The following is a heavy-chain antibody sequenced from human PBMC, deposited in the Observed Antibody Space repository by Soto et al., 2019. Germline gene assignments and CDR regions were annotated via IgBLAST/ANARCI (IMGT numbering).Heavy chain of an antibody. CDR1: GFTFSSYG. V-gene: IGHV3-33*01. CDR3: ARDPGRYYMDV. Sequence: GGSLRLSCAASGFTFSSYGMHWVRQAPGKGLEWVAVIWYDGSNKYYADSVKGRFTISRDNSKNTLYLQMNSLRAEDTAVYYCARDPGRYYMDVWGKGTTVTVSS. CDR2: IWYDGSNK. J-gene: IGHJ6*03.